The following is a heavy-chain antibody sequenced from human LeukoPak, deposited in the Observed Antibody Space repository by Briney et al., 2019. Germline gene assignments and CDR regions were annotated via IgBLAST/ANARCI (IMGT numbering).Heavy chain of an antibody. CDR2: FDTQEGET. CDR3: AGRYSSSWYGGGYYGMDV. J-gene: IGHJ6*02. CDR1: GHTLTELS. D-gene: IGHD6-13*01. V-gene: IGHV1-24*01. Sequence: GASVKVSCKISGHTLTELSIHWVRQAPGKGLEWMGGFDTQEGETIFAQNFQGRVTMTEDTSSDTAYMELSSLTSEDTAVYYCAGRYSSSWYGGGYYGMDVWGQGTTVTVSS.